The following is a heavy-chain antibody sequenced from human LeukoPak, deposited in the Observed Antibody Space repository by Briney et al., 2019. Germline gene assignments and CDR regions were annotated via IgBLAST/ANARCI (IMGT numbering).Heavy chain of an antibody. Sequence: SETLSLTCTVSGGSISSYYWSWIRQPPGKGLEWIGYIYYSGSTNYNPSLKSRVTISVDTSKNQFSLKLSSVTAADTAVYYCASHGSGSYYYCMDVWGKGTTVTVSS. V-gene: IGHV4-59*01. J-gene: IGHJ6*03. CDR3: ASHGSGSYYYCMDV. CDR2: IYYSGST. D-gene: IGHD3-10*01. CDR1: GGSISSYY.